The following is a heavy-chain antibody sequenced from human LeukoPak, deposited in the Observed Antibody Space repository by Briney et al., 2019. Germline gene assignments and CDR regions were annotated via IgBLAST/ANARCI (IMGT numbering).Heavy chain of an antibody. CDR1: GFTFSSYS. Sequence: SGGSLRLSCAASGFTFSSYSMNWVHQAPGKGLEWVSSISSSSSYIYYADSVKGRFTISRDNAKNSLYLQMNSLRAEDTAVYYCARSGCSGGSCYYASAFDIWGQGTMVTVSS. J-gene: IGHJ3*02. D-gene: IGHD2-15*01. CDR3: ARSGCSGGSCYYASAFDI. CDR2: ISSSSSYI. V-gene: IGHV3-21*01.